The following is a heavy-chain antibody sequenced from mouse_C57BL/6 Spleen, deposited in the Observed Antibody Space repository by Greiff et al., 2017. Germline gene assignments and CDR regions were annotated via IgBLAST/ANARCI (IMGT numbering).Heavy chain of an antibody. CDR1: GFTFSSYT. D-gene: IGHD2-10*02. CDR3: ARQGYVGAMDY. Sequence: EVQRVESGGGLVKPGGSLKLSCAASGFTFSSYTMSWVRQTPGKRLEWVATISGGGGNTYYPDSVKGRFTISRDNAKNTLYLQMSSLRSEDTALYYCARQGYVGAMDYWGQGTSVTVSS. V-gene: IGHV5-9*01. J-gene: IGHJ4*01. CDR2: ISGGGGNT.